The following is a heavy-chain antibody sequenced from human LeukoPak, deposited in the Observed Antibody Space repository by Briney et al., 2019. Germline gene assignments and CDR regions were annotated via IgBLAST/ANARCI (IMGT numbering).Heavy chain of an antibody. V-gene: IGHV3-13*01. CDR2: IGTAGDT. D-gene: IGHD5-12*01. Sequence: GGSLRLSCAASGFTFSSYDMHWVRQATGKGLEWVSAIGTAGDTYYPGSVKGRFTISRENAKNSLYLQMNSLRVEDTAVYYCARVWSGYSGSDCWGQGTLVTVSS. CDR3: ARVWSGYSGSDC. CDR1: GFTFSSYD. J-gene: IGHJ4*02.